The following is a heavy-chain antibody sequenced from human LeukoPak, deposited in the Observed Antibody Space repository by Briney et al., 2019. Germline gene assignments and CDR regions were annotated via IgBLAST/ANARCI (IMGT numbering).Heavy chain of an antibody. CDR2: IRYEGSNK. CDR1: GFTLGSYG. J-gene: IGHJ4*02. D-gene: IGHD3-22*01. V-gene: IGHV3-30*02. Sequence: GGSLRHSCAASGFTLGSYGMHWVGPAPGRGLEGVAFIRYEGSNKYYADSVKGRFSISRDNSKNTFYLQMNSLRVEETAIYYCAKGQKYYYNSGGYHFDYWGQGALVTVSS. CDR3: AKGQKYYYNSGGYHFDY.